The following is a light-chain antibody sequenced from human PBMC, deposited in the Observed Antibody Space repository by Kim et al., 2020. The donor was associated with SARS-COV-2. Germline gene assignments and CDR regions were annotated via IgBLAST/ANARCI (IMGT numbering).Light chain of an antibody. CDR3: NSRDSSGNHWV. J-gene: IGLJ3*02. CDR2: GKN. V-gene: IGLV3-19*01. CDR1: GLRSYY. Sequence: AWVQTVCITCQGDGLRSYYECWYQQKPGQAPVLVIYGKNNRPSGIPDRFSGSSPGNTASLTITGAQAEDEADYYCNSRDSSGNHWVFGGGTQLTVL.